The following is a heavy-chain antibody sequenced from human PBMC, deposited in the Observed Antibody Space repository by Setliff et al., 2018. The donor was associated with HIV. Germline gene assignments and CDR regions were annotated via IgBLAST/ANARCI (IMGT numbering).Heavy chain of an antibody. Sequence: SETLSLTCSVSAGSITGYFWTWIRQPPGKGLEWIGNIYQNGRTNYNASLTSRVTISVDTPKKQFSLRLTSVTAADTAVYYCARDSNAPYFQYWGQGTLVTVSS. CDR2: IYQNGRT. D-gene: IGHD1-1*01. V-gene: IGHV4-59*01. J-gene: IGHJ1*01. CDR1: AGSITGYF. CDR3: ARDSNAPYFQY.